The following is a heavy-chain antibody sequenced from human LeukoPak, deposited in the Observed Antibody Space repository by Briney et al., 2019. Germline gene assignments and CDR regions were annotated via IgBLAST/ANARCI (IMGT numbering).Heavy chain of an antibody. CDR1: GGTFSSYA. Sequence: ASVKVSCKASGGTFSSYAISWVRQAPGQGLEWMGRIIPILGIANYAQKFQGRVTITADKSTSTAYMELSSLRSEDTAVYYCARPYSSGWTYFDYWGQGTLVTVSS. CDR3: ARPYSSGWTYFDY. D-gene: IGHD6-19*01. CDR2: IIPILGIA. J-gene: IGHJ4*02. V-gene: IGHV1-69*04.